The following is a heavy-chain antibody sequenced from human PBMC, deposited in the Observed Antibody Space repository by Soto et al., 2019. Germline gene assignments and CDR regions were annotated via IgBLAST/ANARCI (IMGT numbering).Heavy chain of an antibody. V-gene: IGHV4-39*01. CDR1: GGSISSSSYY. J-gene: IGHJ5*02. CDR3: ARHKDYYDSSGYYNNWFDP. CDR2: IYYSGST. Sequence: PSETLSLTCTVSGGSISSSSYYWGWIRQPPGKGLEWIGSIYYSGSTYYNPSLKSRVTISVDTSKNQFSLKLSSVTAADTAVYYCARHKDYYDSSGYYNNWFDPRGQGTLVTVSS. D-gene: IGHD3-22*01.